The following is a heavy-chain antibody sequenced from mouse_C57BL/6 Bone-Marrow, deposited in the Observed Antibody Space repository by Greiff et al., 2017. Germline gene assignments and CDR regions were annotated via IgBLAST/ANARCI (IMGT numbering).Heavy chain of an antibody. J-gene: IGHJ4*01. CDR2: IYPSDSET. Sequence: VQLQQPGAELVRPGSSVKLSCKASGYTFTSYWMDWVKQRPGQGLEWIGNIYPSDSETHYNQKFKDKAPLTVDKSSSTAYMQLSSLTSEDSAVYYCAREFRAMDYWGQGTSVTVSS. CDR3: AREFRAMDY. CDR1: GYTFTSYW. V-gene: IGHV1-61*01.